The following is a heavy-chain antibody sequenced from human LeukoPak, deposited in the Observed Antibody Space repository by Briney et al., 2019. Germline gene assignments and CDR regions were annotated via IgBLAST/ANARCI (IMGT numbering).Heavy chain of an antibody. J-gene: IGHJ4*02. CDR3: VRDHNSENWGSLGK. V-gene: IGHV1-2*02. CDR2: ISPYTGGT. CDR1: GYTFTACY. Sequence: ASVKVFCKASGYTFTACYIHWVRQAPGQGLAWMRWISPYTGGTNYAQKFQGRVTITQDRSSNTVYMDLNRLTSDDTALYYCVRDHNSENWGSLGKWGQGTLVTVSS. D-gene: IGHD7-27*01.